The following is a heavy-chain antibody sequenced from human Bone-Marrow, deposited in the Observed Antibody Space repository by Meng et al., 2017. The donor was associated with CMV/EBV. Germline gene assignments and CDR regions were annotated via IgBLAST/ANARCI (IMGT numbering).Heavy chain of an antibody. V-gene: IGHV4-59*08. CDR2: IYYSGST. J-gene: IGHJ4*02. CDR3: ATSYGATYPFDY. Sequence: SETLSLTCTVSGGSISSYYWSWIRQPPGKGLEWIGYIYYSGSTNYNPSLKSRVTISVDTSKNQFSLKLSSVTAADAAVYYCATSYGATYPFDYWGQGTLVTVSS. CDR1: GGSISSYY. D-gene: IGHD4/OR15-4a*01.